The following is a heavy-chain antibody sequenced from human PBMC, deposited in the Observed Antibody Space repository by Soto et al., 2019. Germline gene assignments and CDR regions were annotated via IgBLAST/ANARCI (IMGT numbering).Heavy chain of an antibody. CDR1: GFTFSSYG. Sequence: PGGSLRLSCGASGFTFSSYGMHWVRQAPGEGLEWVAVIWYDGSNKYYADSVKGRFTISRDNSKNTLYLQMNSLRAEDTAVYYCARDNTPSSSWYDWFDPWGQGTLVTVS. J-gene: IGHJ5*02. V-gene: IGHV3-33*01. CDR3: ARDNTPSSSWYDWFDP. D-gene: IGHD6-13*01. CDR2: IWYDGSNK.